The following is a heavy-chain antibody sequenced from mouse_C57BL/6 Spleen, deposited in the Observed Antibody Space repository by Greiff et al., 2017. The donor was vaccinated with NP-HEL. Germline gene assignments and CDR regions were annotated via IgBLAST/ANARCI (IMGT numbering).Heavy chain of an antibody. CDR3: ARKGDGSSSWFAY. J-gene: IGHJ3*01. D-gene: IGHD1-1*01. V-gene: IGHV1-64*01. CDR1: GYTFTSYW. CDR2: IHPNSGGT. Sequence: QVQLKQPGAELVKPGASVKLSCKASGYTFTSYWMHWVKQRPGQGLEWIGMIHPNSGGTKYNEKFKSKATLTVDKPSSTAYMQLSSLPSEDSAVYYCARKGDGSSSWFAYWGQGTLVTVSA.